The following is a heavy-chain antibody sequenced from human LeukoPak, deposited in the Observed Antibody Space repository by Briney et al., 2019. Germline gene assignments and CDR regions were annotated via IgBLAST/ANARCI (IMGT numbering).Heavy chain of an antibody. J-gene: IGHJ3*02. D-gene: IGHD5-18*01. CDR1: GFTFSSYG. CDR2: IWYDGSNK. V-gene: IGHV3-33*06. Sequence: PGGSLRLSCAASGFTFSSYGMHWVRQAPGKGLEWVAVIWYDGSNKYYADSVKGRFTISRDNSKSTLYLQMTSLRAEDTAVYYCAKEQGYSYGFGAFDIWGRGTKVTVSS. CDR3: AKEQGYSYGFGAFDI.